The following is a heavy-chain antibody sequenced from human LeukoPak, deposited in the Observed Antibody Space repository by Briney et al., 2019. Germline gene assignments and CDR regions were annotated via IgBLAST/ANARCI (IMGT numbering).Heavy chain of an antibody. CDR3: ARDWSGNYYTNWFDP. CDR2: VYYSGSTNYNT. Sequence: SETLSLTCTVSGGSISSYYWSWIRQPPGKGLEWIGYVYYSGSTNYNTNYNPSLKSRVTISVDTSKNQFSLKLSSVTAADTAVYYCARDWSGNYYTNWFDPWGQGTLVTVSS. D-gene: IGHD1-26*01. V-gene: IGHV4-59*01. J-gene: IGHJ5*02. CDR1: GGSISSYY.